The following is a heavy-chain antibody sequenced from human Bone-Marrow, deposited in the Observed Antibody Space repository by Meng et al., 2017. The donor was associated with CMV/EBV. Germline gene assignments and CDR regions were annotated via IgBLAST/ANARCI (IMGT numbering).Heavy chain of an antibody. CDR2: IYSGGST. D-gene: IGHD3-3*01. Sequence: GESLKISCAASGFTFSSYWMSWVRQAPGKGLEWVSVIYSGGSTYYADSVKGRFTISRDNSKNTLYLQMNSLRAEDTAVYYCARRRNYDFWSGYSRGAFDIWGQGTMVTVSS. V-gene: IGHV3-66*02. CDR1: GFTFSSYW. CDR3: ARRRNYDFWSGYSRGAFDI. J-gene: IGHJ3*02.